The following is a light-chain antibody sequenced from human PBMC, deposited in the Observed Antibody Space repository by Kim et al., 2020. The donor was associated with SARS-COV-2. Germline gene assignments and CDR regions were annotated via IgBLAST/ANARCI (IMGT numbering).Light chain of an antibody. CDR3: SSYTSSSTLYV. Sequence: SVTSPCTGTSSDVGSYSRVTWDQQPPGTAPKLMIYEVSNRPSGVPDRFSGSKSGNTASLTISGLQAEDEADYYCSSYTSSSTLYVFGAGTKVTVL. V-gene: IGLV2-18*02. CDR2: EVS. CDR1: SSDVGSYSR. J-gene: IGLJ1*01.